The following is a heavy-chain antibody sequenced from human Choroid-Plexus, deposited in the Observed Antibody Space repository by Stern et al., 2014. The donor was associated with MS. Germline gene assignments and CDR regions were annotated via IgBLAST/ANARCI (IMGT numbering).Heavy chain of an antibody. Sequence: VQLVESGGGVVHPGRPLRLSCVASGFTFGSCAMHWVRQAPGKGLGWGAGVSYDGSNKYYADSVKGRFTISRDNSQNTLYMQMSSLRPEDTAVYYCAKDRQYLTYFFDHWGQGSLVTVSS. CDR1: GFTFGSCA. D-gene: IGHD2/OR15-2a*01. CDR2: VSYDGSNK. J-gene: IGHJ5*02. V-gene: IGHV3-30*18. CDR3: AKDRQYLTYFFDH.